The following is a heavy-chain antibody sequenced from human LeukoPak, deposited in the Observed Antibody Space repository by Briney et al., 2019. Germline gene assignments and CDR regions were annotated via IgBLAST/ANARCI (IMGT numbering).Heavy chain of an antibody. J-gene: IGHJ4*02. CDR1: GGSISSSSYY. CDR3: ARAGYYGSGSVDY. V-gene: IGHV4-39*07. D-gene: IGHD3-10*01. CDR2: IYYSGST. Sequence: NTSETLSLTCTVSGGSISSSSYYWGWIRQPPGKGLEWIGSIYYSGSTYYNPSLKSRVTISVDTSKNQFSLKLSSVTAADTAVYYCARAGYYGSGSVDYWGQGTLVTVSS.